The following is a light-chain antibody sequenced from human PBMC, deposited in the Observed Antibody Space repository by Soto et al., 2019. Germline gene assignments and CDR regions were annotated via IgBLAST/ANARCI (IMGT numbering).Light chain of an antibody. CDR3: QSYDRSLSGYV. J-gene: IGLJ1*01. V-gene: IGLV1-40*01. Sequence: QSVLTQPPSVSGAPGQWVTISCTGSSSNFGAGFDVHWYQQLPGTAPKLLIYDITNRPSGVPDRFSGSKSGTSASLAITGLQAEDEAVYYCQSYDRSLSGYVFGTGTKVT. CDR2: DIT. CDR1: SSNFGAGFD.